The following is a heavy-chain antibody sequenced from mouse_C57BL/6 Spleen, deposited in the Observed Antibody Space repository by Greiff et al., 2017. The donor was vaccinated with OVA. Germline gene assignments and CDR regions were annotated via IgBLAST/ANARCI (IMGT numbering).Heavy chain of an antibody. CDR2: IDPSDSYT. D-gene: IGHD2-2*01. Sequence: QVQLQQPGAELVRPGTSVKLSCKASGYTFTSYWMHWVKQRPGQGLEWIGVIDPSDSYTNYNQKFKGKATLTVDTSSSTAYMQLSSLTSEDSAVYYGARIYYGYDGYYLDYWGQGTTLTVSS. V-gene: IGHV1-59*01. CDR1: GYTFTSYW. CDR3: ARIYYGYDGYYLDY. J-gene: IGHJ2*01.